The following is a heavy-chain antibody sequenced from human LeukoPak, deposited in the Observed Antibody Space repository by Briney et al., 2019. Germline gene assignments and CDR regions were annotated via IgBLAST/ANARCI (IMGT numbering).Heavy chain of an antibody. CDR3: ARPYSGYAGDAFDI. D-gene: IGHD5-12*01. J-gene: IGHJ3*02. Sequence: GESLKISCKTSGYSFTNYWIGWVRQMPGKGLEWVGFIYPGDSDTRYSPSFQGHVTVSADKSINTAYLQWSSLKASDTAMYYCARPYSGYAGDAFDIWGQGTMVTVSS. CDR2: IYPGDSDT. CDR1: GYSFTNYW. V-gene: IGHV5-51*01.